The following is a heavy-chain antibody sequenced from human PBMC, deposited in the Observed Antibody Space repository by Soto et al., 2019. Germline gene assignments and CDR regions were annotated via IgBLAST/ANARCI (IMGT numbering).Heavy chain of an antibody. CDR1: GLTFSSYA. V-gene: IGHV3-23*01. CDR2: ISSGGGST. D-gene: IGHD3-22*01. Sequence: HPVGSLRLSCVASGLTFSSYAMSWVRQAPGKGLEWVSVISSGGGSTYYADSVKGRFTISRDNSKNTLCLQMNSLRAEDTAVYYCAKDSIRITMIVVVPLYYFDYWGQGTLVTVSS. J-gene: IGHJ4*02. CDR3: AKDSIRITMIVVVPLYYFDY.